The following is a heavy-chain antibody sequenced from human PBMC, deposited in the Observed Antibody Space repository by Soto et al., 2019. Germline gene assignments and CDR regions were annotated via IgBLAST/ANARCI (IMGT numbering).Heavy chain of an antibody. Sequence: QVQLVESGGGVVQPGRSLRLSCAASGFPFSSYGMHWVRQAPGKGLEWVAVISYDGSNKYYADSVKGRFTISRDNSKNTLYLQMNSLRAEDTAVYYCAKNLSYWGQGTLVTVSS. V-gene: IGHV3-30*18. CDR1: GFPFSSYG. CDR2: ISYDGSNK. D-gene: IGHD3-16*02. J-gene: IGHJ4*02. CDR3: AKNLSY.